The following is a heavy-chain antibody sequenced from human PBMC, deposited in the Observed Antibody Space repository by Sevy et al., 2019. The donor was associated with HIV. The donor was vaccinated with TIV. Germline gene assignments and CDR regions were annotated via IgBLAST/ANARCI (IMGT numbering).Heavy chain of an antibody. J-gene: IGHJ4*02. CDR1: GFTFSSYS. Sequence: GGSLRLSCAASGFTFSSYSMNWVRQAPGKGLEWVSYISSSSTIYYADSVKDRVTISRDNAKNSLYLQMNSLRAEDTAVYYCARSRSGGKYYFDYWGQGTLVTVSS. CDR2: ISSSSTI. D-gene: IGHD3-22*01. CDR3: ARSRSGGKYYFDY. V-gene: IGHV3-48*01.